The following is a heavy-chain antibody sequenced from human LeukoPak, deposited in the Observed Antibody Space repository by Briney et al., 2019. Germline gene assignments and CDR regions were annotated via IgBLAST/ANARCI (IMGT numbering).Heavy chain of an antibody. CDR2: INHSGST. J-gene: IGHJ4*02. Sequence: SETLSLTCAVYGGSFSGYYWSWIRQPPGKGLEWIGEINHSGSTNYNPSLKSRVTISVDTSKNQFSLKLSSVTAADTAVYYCARRFWDGSFDYWGQGTLVTVSS. CDR3: ARRFWDGSFDY. D-gene: IGHD1-26*01. CDR1: GGSFSGYY. V-gene: IGHV4-34*01.